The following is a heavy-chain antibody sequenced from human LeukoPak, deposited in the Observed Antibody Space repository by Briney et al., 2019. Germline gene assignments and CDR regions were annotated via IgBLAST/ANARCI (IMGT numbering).Heavy chain of an antibody. J-gene: IGHJ3*02. Sequence: SETLSLTCTVSGGSISSYYWSWIRQPAGKGLEWIGRIYTSGSTNYNLSLKSRVTMSVDTSKNQFSLKLSSMTAADTAVYYCARDLDRVEYSSSSEPNDAFDIWGQGTMVTVSS. CDR3: ARDLDRVEYSSSSEPNDAFDI. D-gene: IGHD6-6*01. CDR2: IYTSGST. V-gene: IGHV4-4*07. CDR1: GGSISSYY.